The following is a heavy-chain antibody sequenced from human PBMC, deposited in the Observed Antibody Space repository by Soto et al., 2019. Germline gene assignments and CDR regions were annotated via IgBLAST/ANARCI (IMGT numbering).Heavy chain of an antibody. D-gene: IGHD2-21*02. V-gene: IGHV4-59*01. CDR1: GGSISGYY. CDR3: ARDLWGYCGTDCYPRDV. J-gene: IGHJ6*02. CDR2: MYNTGST. Sequence: SETLSLTCTVSGGSISGYYWSWIRQPPGKGLEWIGYMYNTGSTVYNPSFKSRVTISVNTSKNQFSLKLNSVTAADTAVYYCARDLWGYCGTDCYPRDVWGQGTTVTVSS.